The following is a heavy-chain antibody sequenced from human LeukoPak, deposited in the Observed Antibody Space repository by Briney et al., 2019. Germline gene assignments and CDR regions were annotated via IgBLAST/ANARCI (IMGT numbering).Heavy chain of an antibody. V-gene: IGHV1-69*06. Sequence: SVKVSCKASGGTFSSNTISWVRQAPGQGLECMGGIIPIFGTANYAQKFQGRVTITADKSTSTVYMELSSLRSEDTAIYYCARDPTTVHAFDIWGQGTMVTVSS. CDR3: ARDPTTVHAFDI. CDR2: IIPIFGTA. J-gene: IGHJ3*02. D-gene: IGHD4-17*01. CDR1: GGTFSSNT.